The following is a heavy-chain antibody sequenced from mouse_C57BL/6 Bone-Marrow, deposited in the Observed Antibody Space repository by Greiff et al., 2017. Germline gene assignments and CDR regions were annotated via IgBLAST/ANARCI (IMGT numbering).Heavy chain of an antibody. CDR2: ISGGGGTT. D-gene: IGHD1-1*01. Sequence: EVQGVESGGGLVKPGGSLKLSCAASGFTFSSYTMSWVRQTPEKRLQWVAAISGGGGTTYYPDSVKGRFTISRDNDKNILYLQMSSLRSEDTALYYCSRQVTTVLATKYFDVWGTGTTVTVSS. CDR1: GFTFSSYT. CDR3: SRQVTTVLATKYFDV. J-gene: IGHJ1*03. V-gene: IGHV5-9*01.